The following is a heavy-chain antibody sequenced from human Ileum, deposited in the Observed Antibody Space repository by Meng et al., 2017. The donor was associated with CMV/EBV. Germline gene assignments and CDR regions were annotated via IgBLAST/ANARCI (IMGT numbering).Heavy chain of an antibody. CDR1: GFTFSNAW. V-gene: IGHV3-15*01. Sequence: EVKLFGFGGGLVKPGGSLRLSCAASGFTFSNAWMTWVRQAPGKGLEWVGRIKSKTDGGTSDYAAPVKGRFTMSRDDSKNTLYLQMNSLQTEDTATYYCTLRTHNWNPAGSWGQGTLVTVSS. CDR3: TLRTHNWNPAGS. CDR2: IKSKTDGGTS. D-gene: IGHD1-20*01. J-gene: IGHJ5*02.